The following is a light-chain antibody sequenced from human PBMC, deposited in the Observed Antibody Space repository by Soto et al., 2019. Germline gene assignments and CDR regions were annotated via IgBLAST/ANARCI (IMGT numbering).Light chain of an antibody. V-gene: IGKV2-28*01. CDR2: LGS. J-gene: IGKJ1*01. Sequence: DIVMTQSPLSLPVTPGEPASISCKSSQNLLHSDGYNYLDWYLQKPGQSPQLLIYLGSNRASGVPDRFMSSGSGTDFTLKISRVEAEDVGIYYCMQALQTPWTFGQGTNVEI. CDR1: QNLLHSDGYNY. CDR3: MQALQTPWT.